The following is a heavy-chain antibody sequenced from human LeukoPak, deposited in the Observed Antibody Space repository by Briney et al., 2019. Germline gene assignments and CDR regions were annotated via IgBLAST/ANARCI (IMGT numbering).Heavy chain of an antibody. Sequence: GGTLRLSCAASGFTFSSYGMSWVRQAPGKGLEWVSAISGSGGSTYYADSVKGRFTISRDNSKNSLYLQMNSLRTEDTALYYCAKAPYCGGDCYSNYYFDYWGQGTLVTVSS. CDR1: GFTFSSYG. J-gene: IGHJ4*02. CDR3: AKAPYCGGDCYSNYYFDY. D-gene: IGHD2-21*02. V-gene: IGHV3-23*01. CDR2: ISGSGGST.